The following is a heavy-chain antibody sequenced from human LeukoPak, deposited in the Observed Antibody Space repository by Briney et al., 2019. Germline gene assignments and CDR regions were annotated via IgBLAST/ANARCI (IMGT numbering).Heavy chain of an antibody. CDR3: ARAFYGSGFY. CDR1: GGSISSYY. J-gene: IGHJ4*02. Sequence: SETLSLTCTVSGGSISSYYWSWIRQPPGKGLEWIGYIYYSGSTNYNPSLESRVTISVDTSKNQFSLKLSSVTAADTAVYYCARAFYGSGFYWGQGTLVTVSS. V-gene: IGHV4-59*01. D-gene: IGHD3-10*01. CDR2: IYYSGST.